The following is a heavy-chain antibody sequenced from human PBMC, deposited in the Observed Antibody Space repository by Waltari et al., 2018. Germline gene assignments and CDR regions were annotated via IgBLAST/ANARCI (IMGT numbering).Heavy chain of an antibody. J-gene: IGHJ4*02. D-gene: IGHD3-22*01. CDR2: INTYNGDT. Sequence: QIQLVQSGGEVKKPGASVKVSCKASGFTFNNSGFTWVRQAPGQGLEWMGGINTYNGDTNFAQKFQDRRTMTTDTSTSTAHMELRSLRSDDTAVYYCARSLRCYYDSSGYCLFDYWGQGTLVTVSS. CDR3: ARSLRCYYDSSGYCLFDY. CDR1: GFTFNNSG. V-gene: IGHV1-18*01.